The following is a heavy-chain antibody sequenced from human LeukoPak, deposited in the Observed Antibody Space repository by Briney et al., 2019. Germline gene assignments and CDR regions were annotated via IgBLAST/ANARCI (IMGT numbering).Heavy chain of an antibody. CDR3: AAQTYSSGWYYFDY. CDR2: ISYDGSNK. D-gene: IGHD6-19*01. CDR1: GFTFSSYG. J-gene: IGHJ4*02. V-gene: IGHV3-30*03. Sequence: GRSLRLSCAASGFTFSSYGMHWVRQAPGKGLEWVAVISYDGSNKYYADSVKGRFTISRDNSKNTLYLQMNRLRAEETAVYYCAAQTYSSGWYYFDYWGQGTLVTVSS.